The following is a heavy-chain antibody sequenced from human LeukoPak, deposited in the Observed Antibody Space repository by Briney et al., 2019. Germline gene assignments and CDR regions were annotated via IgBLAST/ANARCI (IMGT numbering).Heavy chain of an antibody. D-gene: IGHD1-1*01. Sequence: GGSLRLSCAASGFTFSFYAMSWVRQAPGKGLEWVSVISGSAGSTYHADSVKGRFTISRDNSKKMLYLQMISLRVEDTAVHFCARGRGANWNDHYYSMDVWGKGTTVTVSS. CDR2: ISGSAGST. J-gene: IGHJ6*03. CDR1: GFTFSFYA. V-gene: IGHV3-23*01. CDR3: ARGRGANWNDHYYSMDV.